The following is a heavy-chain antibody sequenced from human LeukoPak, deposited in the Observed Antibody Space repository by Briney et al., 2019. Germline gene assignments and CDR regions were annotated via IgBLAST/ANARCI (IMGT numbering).Heavy chain of an antibody. CDR2: FDPEDGET. CDR3: ATLVFLGVYYYFWSGYSY. V-gene: IGHV1-24*01. D-gene: IGHD3-3*01. CDR1: GYTLTELS. Sequence: GAPVKVSCKVSGYTLTELSMHWVLQAPGKGLEWMGGFDPEDGETIYAQKFQGRVTMTEDTSTDTAYMELSSLRSEDTAVYYCATLVFLGVYYYFWSGYSYWGQGTLVTVSS. J-gene: IGHJ4*02.